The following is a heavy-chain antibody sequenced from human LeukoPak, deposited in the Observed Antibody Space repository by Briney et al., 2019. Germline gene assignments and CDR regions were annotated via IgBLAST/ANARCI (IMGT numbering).Heavy chain of an antibody. D-gene: IGHD3-3*01. V-gene: IGHV4-4*07. Sequence: SETLSLTCTVSGASMNVFYWNWIRQIAGKELEWIGRMYVSGSTSYNPSLKSRVDMSVDTSRNQVSLKLRSVTAADTATYYCATTPLGFVEGGDNHFMDVWGKGTTVTVSS. CDR3: ATTPLGFVEGGDNHFMDV. CDR1: GASMNVFY. CDR2: MYVSGST. J-gene: IGHJ6*03.